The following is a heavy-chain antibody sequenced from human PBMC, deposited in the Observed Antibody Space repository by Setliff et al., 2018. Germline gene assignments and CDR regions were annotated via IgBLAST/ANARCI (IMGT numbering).Heavy chain of an antibody. V-gene: IGHV4-31*03. CDR1: GGSIISGDYY. CDR2: IYSSGYT. D-gene: IGHD1-1*01. CDR3: ARSPSAHTPLQDVFDI. Sequence: PSETLSLTCTVSGGSIISGDYYWSWIRQHPGKGLEWIGYIYSSGYTYYNPSLKSRIIMSVDTSMSQFSLKLSSVTAADTAVYFWARSPSAHTPLQDVFDIWGQGTMVTVSS. J-gene: IGHJ3*02.